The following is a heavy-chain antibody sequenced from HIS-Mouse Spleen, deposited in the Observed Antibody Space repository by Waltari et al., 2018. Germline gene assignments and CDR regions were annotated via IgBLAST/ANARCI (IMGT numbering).Heavy chain of an antibody. J-gene: IGHJ2*01. CDR1: GGSISSSRYY. CDR3: AREIPYSSSWYDWYFDL. Sequence: QLQLQESGPVLVKPSGTLSLTCTVSGGSISSSRYYWGWIRQPPGKGLEWIGSIYYSGSTYYNPSLKSRVTISVDTSKNQFSLKLSSVTAADTAVYYCAREIPYSSSWYDWYFDLWGRGTLVTVSS. D-gene: IGHD6-13*01. CDR2: IYYSGST. V-gene: IGHV4-39*07.